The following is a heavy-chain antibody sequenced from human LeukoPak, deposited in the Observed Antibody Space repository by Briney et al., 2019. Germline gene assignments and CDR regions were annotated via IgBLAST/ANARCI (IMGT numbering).Heavy chain of an antibody. D-gene: IGHD1-14*01. CDR1: GFTVSDYY. CDR3: ARATTEGS. Sequence: GGSLRLSCVAPGFTVSDYYMSWIRQAPGGGLEWGSYISSSGETIYYADSVKGRFTISRDNAKNSLYLQMDNLRVDDTAVYYCARATTEGSWGLGTRVTVSS. CDR2: ISSSGETI. V-gene: IGHV3-11*01. J-gene: IGHJ5*02.